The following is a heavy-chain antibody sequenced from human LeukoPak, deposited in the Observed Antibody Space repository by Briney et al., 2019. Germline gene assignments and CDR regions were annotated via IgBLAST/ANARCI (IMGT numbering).Heavy chain of an antibody. J-gene: IGHJ6*03. V-gene: IGHV5-51*01. CDR1: RYSFTSYW. Sequence: GESLKISCKGSRYSFTSYWIGWVRQMPGKGLEWMGIIYPGDSDTRYSPSFQGQVTISVDKSISTAYLQWSSLKASDTAMYYCARHVGDSSGYYRNYYYYMDVWGKGTTVTVSS. D-gene: IGHD3-22*01. CDR2: IYPGDSDT. CDR3: ARHVGDSSGYYRNYYYYMDV.